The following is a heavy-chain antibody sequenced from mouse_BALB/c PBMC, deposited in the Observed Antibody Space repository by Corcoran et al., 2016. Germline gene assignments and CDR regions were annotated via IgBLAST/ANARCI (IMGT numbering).Heavy chain of an antibody. J-gene: IGHJ2*01. CDR3: GRSREGNYVVY. V-gene: IGHV14-3*02. Sequence: EVQLQQSGAELVKPGASVKLSCTASGFNIKDTYMHWVKRRPEQGLEWIGRVDPASGNTKYDPNFQGKATMTADTSSNTVYLQLSSLTSEATAVYYCGRSREGNYVVYWGQGTTLTVSS. CDR2: VDPASGNT. CDR1: GFNIKDTY. D-gene: IGHD2-1*01.